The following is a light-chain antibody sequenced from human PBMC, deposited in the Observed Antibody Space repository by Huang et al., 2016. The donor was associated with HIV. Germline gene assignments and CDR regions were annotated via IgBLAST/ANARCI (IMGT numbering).Light chain of an antibody. CDR3: QQYSKWPPNA. J-gene: IGKJ2*01. Sequence: EIVMTQSPATLSLSPGERATLSCRASQSVNSKLAWYQQKPGQAPRLLIYGASTRATGVPGRFSVIGSGTEFTLTISILQSEAFAVYYCQQYSKWPPNAFGQGTKLESK. CDR1: QSVNSK. CDR2: GAS. V-gene: IGKV3-15*01.